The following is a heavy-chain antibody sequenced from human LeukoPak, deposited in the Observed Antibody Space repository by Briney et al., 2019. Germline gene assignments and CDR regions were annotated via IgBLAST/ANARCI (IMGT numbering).Heavy chain of an antibody. V-gene: IGHV3-53*01. D-gene: IGHD6-13*01. J-gene: IGHJ4*02. CDR2: ISSGDST. CDR1: GFTVNNKY. CDR3: ARGGAAAGTDY. Sequence: GGSLRLSCAASGFTVNNKYMNWVRQAPGKGLEWVSVISSGDSTYYADSVKGRFTISRDNSKNTLYLQMNSLRAEDTAVYYCARGGAAAGTDYWGQGTLVTVSS.